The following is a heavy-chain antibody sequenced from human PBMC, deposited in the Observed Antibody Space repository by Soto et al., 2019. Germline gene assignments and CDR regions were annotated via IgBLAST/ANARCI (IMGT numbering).Heavy chain of an antibody. CDR1: GGSISSYY. V-gene: IGHV4-59*01. J-gene: IGHJ5*02. CDR3: ARAALYSSSWYYRFDP. CDR2: IYYSGST. Sequence: QVQLQESGPGLVKPSETLSLTCTVSGGSISSYYWSWIRQPPGKGLEWIGYIYYSGSTNYNPSLKRRVTISVDTSKNQFSLKLSSVTAADTAVYYCARAALYSSSWYYRFDPWGQGTLVTVSS. D-gene: IGHD6-13*01.